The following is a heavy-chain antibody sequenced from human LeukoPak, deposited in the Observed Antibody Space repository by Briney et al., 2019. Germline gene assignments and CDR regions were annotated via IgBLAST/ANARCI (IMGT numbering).Heavy chain of an antibody. D-gene: IGHD3-3*01. CDR1: GGSISSYY. J-gene: IGHJ4*02. Sequence: SETLSLTCTVSGGSISSYYWSWIRQPPGKGLEWIVYIYYSGSTNYNPSLKSRVTISVDTSKNQFSLKLSSVTAADTAVYYCARSGGHRFLEWLFDYWGQGTLVTVSS. CDR2: IYYSGST. CDR3: ARSGGHRFLEWLFDY. V-gene: IGHV4-59*01.